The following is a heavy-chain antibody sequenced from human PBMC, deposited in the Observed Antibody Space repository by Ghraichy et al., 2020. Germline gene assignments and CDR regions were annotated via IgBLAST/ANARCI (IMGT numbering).Heavy chain of an antibody. V-gene: IGHV4-34*01. CDR1: GGSFSGYY. Sequence: SETLSLTCAVYGGSFSGYYWSWIRQPPGKGLEWIGEINRSGNTNYNPSLKSRVTISVDTSKNQFSLKLSSVTAADTAVYYCARGPRITIFGVDTDNWFDPWGQGTLVTVSS. CDR2: INRSGNT. D-gene: IGHD3-3*01. J-gene: IGHJ5*02. CDR3: ARGPRITIFGVDTDNWFDP.